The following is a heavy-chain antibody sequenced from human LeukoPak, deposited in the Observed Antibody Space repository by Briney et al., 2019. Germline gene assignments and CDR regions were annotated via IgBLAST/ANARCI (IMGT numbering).Heavy chain of an antibody. Sequence: GGSLRLSCAASGFTVSSNYMSWVRQAPGKGLEWVSVIYSGGSTYYADSVKGRFTISRDNSKNTLYLQMNSLRAEDTAVYYCARDLYYYDSSGYQNYYGMDVWGQGTTVTVSS. J-gene: IGHJ6*02. CDR3: ARDLYYYDSSGYQNYYGMDV. V-gene: IGHV3-66*01. CDR2: IYSGGST. CDR1: GFTVSSNY. D-gene: IGHD3-22*01.